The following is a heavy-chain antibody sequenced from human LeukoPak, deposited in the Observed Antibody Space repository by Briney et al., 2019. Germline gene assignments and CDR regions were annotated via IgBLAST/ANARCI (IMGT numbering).Heavy chain of an antibody. D-gene: IGHD3-22*01. CDR3: ARRGYDSSGYGAFDI. CDR2: IYTSGST. CDR1: GGSISSGSYY. J-gene: IGHJ3*02. V-gene: IGHV4-61*02. Sequence: SETLSLTCTVSGGSISSGSYYWSWIRQPAGKGLEWIGRIYTSGSTHYNPSLKSRVTISVDTSKNQFSLKLSSVTAADTAVYYCARRGYDSSGYGAFDIWGQGTMVTVSS.